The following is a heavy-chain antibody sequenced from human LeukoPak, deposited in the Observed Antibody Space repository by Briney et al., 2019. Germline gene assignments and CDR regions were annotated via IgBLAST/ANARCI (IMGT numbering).Heavy chain of an antibody. CDR2: IYPGDSDT. CDR3: ARQEYCSGGSCYTWFDP. Sequence: GESLKISCKGSGYSFTSYWIGWVRQMPGKGLEWMGIIYPGDSDTRYSPSFQGQVTISADKSISTAYLQWSSLKASDTAMYYCARQEYCSGGSCYTWFDPWGRGTLVTVSS. V-gene: IGHV5-51*01. CDR1: GYSFTSYW. J-gene: IGHJ5*02. D-gene: IGHD2-15*01.